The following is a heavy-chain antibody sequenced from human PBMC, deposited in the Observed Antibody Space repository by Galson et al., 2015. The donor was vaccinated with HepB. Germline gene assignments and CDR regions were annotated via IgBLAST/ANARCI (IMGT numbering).Heavy chain of an antibody. D-gene: IGHD2-2*02. J-gene: IGHJ3*02. V-gene: IGHV3-30-3*01. CDR3: ARDGGYCSSTSCYISAFDI. Sequence: SLRLSCAASGFTFSSYAMHWVRQAPGKGLEWVAVISYDGSNKYYADSVKGRFTISRDNSKNTLYLQMNSLRAEDTAVYYCARDGGYCSSTSCYISAFDIWGQGTMVTVSS. CDR2: ISYDGSNK. CDR1: GFTFSSYA.